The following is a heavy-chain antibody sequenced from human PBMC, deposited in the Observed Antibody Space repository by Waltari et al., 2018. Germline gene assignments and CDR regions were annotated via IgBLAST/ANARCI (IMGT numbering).Heavy chain of an antibody. V-gene: IGHV1-69-2*01. CDR1: GYTFTDYH. J-gene: IGHJ4*02. CDR2: IDPEDGET. D-gene: IGHD1-7*01. CDR3: ARTTTIKSLDY. Sequence: EVQLVQSGAEVKKPGATVKISCKASGYTFTDYHMHWVHQAPGKVLEWVGRIDPEDGETKYAEKFQGRVTITADTSIDTAYMELSSLRSEDTAIFYCARTTTIKSLDYWGQGTLVTVSS.